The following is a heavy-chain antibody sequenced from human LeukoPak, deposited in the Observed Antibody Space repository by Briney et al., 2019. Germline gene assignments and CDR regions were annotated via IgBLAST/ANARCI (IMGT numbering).Heavy chain of an antibody. CDR3: AKTHRDIVVVPAAPWDY. J-gene: IGHJ4*02. V-gene: IGHV3-23*01. D-gene: IGHD2-2*01. Sequence: GGSLRLSCAASGFTFSSYAMSWVRQAPGKGLEWVSAISGSGGSTYYADSMKGRFTISRDNSKNTLYLQMNSLRAEDTAVYYCAKTHRDIVVVPAAPWDYWGQGTLVTVSS. CDR2: ISGSGGST. CDR1: GFTFSSYA.